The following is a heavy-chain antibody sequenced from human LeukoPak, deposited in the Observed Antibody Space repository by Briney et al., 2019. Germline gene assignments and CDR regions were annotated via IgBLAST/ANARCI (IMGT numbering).Heavy chain of an antibody. CDR2: IYYSGST. CDR1: SGSISKYY. V-gene: IGHV4-59*12. J-gene: IGHJ2*01. CDR3: ARRFPWYFDL. Sequence: SETLSLTCTVSSGSISKYYWSWIRQSPGKGLEWIGYIYYSGSTTYNPSLKSRVTMSVDMSKNHLSLKLSSVTAADTAVYYCARRFPWYFDLWGRGTLVTVSS.